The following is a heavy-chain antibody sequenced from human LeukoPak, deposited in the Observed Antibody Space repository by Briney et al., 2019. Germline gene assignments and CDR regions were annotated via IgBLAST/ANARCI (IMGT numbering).Heavy chain of an antibody. CDR1: GFTFSSYW. D-gene: IGHD2-2*01. CDR2: ISSSSYI. J-gene: IGHJ4*02. Sequence: GGSLRLSCAASGFTFSSYWMSWVRQAPGKGLEWVSSISSSSYIYYADSVKGRFTISRDNAKNSLYLQMNSLRAEDTAVYYCARDIRSTSCYWGQGTLVTVSS. V-gene: IGHV3-21*01. CDR3: ARDIRSTSCY.